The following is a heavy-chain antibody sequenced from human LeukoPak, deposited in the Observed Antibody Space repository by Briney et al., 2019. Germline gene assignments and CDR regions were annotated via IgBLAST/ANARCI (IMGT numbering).Heavy chain of an antibody. Sequence: SETLSLTCTVSGDSISSSSSYWGWIRQPPGEGLEWIGSIYYSGSTYYNTSLKSRVTISVDTSKNQFSLKLSSVTAADTAVYYCARRITMVPYSQRWFDPWGQGTLVTVSS. J-gene: IGHJ5*02. CDR3: ARRITMVPYSQRWFDP. CDR1: GDSISSSSSY. D-gene: IGHD3-10*01. V-gene: IGHV4-39*01. CDR2: IYYSGST.